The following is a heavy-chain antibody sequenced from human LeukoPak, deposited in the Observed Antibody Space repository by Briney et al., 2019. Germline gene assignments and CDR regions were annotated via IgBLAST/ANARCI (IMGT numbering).Heavy chain of an antibody. J-gene: IGHJ4*02. D-gene: IGHD6-13*01. CDR2: IYTGGST. V-gene: IGHV4-61*02. CDR3: ARARRGAAGTRGFDY. Sequence: SETLSLTCTVSGGSISSGSYYWSWIRQPAGKGLEWIGRIYTGGSTNYNPSLKSRVTISVDTSKNQFSLKLSSVTAADTAVYYCARARRGAAGTRGFDYWGQGTLVTVSS. CDR1: GGSISSGSYY.